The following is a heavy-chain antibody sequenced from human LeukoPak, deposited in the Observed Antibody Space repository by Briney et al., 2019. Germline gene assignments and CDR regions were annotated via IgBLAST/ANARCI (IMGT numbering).Heavy chain of an antibody. J-gene: IGHJ5*02. CDR3: AKGGHSSGGFNWFDP. D-gene: IGHD6-19*01. V-gene: IGHV4-59*01. CDR2: VFYTGSS. Sequence: SETLSLTCTVSGGSLNSYYWNWIRPSPSKELEWIGYVFYTGSSNYNPSLKSRPTISADTYKILFSLKLKAVTAADTAIYYCAKGGHSSGGFNWFDPWGQGALVIVSS. CDR1: GGSLNSYY.